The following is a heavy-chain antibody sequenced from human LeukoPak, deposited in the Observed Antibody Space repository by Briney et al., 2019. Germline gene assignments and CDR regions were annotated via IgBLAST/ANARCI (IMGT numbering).Heavy chain of an antibody. D-gene: IGHD2-2*01. CDR2: IYTSGST. CDR3: ASQIRTRWYFDL. J-gene: IGHJ2*01. CDR1: GGSINSYY. Sequence: SETLSLTCTVSGGSINSYYWSWIRQPAGKGLEWIGRIYTSGSTNYNPSLKSRVTMSVDTSKNQFSLKLSSVTAADTAVYYCASQIRTRWYFDLWGRGTLVIVSS. V-gene: IGHV4-4*07.